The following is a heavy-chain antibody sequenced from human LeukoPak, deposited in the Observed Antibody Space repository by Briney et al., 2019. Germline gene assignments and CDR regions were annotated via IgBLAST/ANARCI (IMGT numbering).Heavy chain of an antibody. CDR3: AREGAVPGIDP. Sequence: SETLSLTCAVSGYSITSGFSWGWIRQPPGKGLEWIGTISHSGTTDYKSTLESRLTISMDTSKNLFSLRLTSVTAAGTAVYYCAREGAVPGIDPWGQGTLVTVSS. CDR2: ISHSGTT. J-gene: IGHJ5*02. CDR1: GYSITSGFS. D-gene: IGHD3-16*01. V-gene: IGHV4-38-2*02.